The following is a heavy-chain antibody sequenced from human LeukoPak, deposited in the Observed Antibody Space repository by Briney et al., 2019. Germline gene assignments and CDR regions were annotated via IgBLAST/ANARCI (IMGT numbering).Heavy chain of an antibody. CDR1: GFTFDDYG. D-gene: IGHD2-8*01. J-gene: IGHJ4*02. CDR2: INWNGGST. V-gene: IGHV3-20*01. Sequence: GGSLRLSCAASGFTFDDYGMSWVRHAPGKGLEWVSGINWNGGSTGYADSVKGRFTISRDNAKNSLYLQMNSLRAEDTALYHCAREGTYCTNGVCYPRGYFDYWGQGTLVTVSS. CDR3: AREGTYCTNGVCYPRGYFDY.